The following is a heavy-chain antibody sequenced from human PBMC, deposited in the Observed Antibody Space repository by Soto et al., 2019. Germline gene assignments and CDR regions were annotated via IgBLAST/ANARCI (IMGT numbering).Heavy chain of an antibody. CDR2: ISYDGSNK. V-gene: IGHV3-30-3*01. CDR3: ARGPSYSDSYFDH. D-gene: IGHD4-17*01. CDR1: GLTVSSSA. Sequence: GGSLKLSCAASGLTVSSSAMHWVRQAPGKGLEWVAVISYDGSNKYYADSVKGRFTISRDNSKNTVYLQMNSLRLEDTAVYYCARGPSYSDSYFDHWGQGTLVTVSS. J-gene: IGHJ4*02.